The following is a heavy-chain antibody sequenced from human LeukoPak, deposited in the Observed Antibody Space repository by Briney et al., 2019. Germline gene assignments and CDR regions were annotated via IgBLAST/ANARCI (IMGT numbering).Heavy chain of an antibody. CDR2: IASDESST. J-gene: IGHJ4*02. D-gene: IGHD4-23*01. CDR3: ARGRPHGNDY. Sequence: GGSLRLSCAASGFTFSSYSMNWVRQAPGKGLVWVSRIASDESSTTYADSVKGRFSISRDNAKNTLYLQMNSLRVEDTAVYYCARGRPHGNDYWGQGTLVTVSP. CDR1: GFTFSSYS. V-gene: IGHV3-74*01.